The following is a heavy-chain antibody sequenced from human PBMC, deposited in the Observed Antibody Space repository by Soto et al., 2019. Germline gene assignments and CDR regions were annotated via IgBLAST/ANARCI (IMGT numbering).Heavy chain of an antibody. D-gene: IGHD6-19*01. CDR1: GFTFINYW. CDR3: ARDSGWFGGDY. J-gene: IGHJ4*02. CDR2: MNFDGSEK. Sequence: EVQLVEFGGGLVQPGGSLTLSCAGSGFTFINYWMTWVRQAPGKGLEWVANMNFDGSEKYYVDSVKGRFTISRDNAKNSLYLQMSSLRVEDTALYYCARDSGWFGGDYWGQGTLVSVSS. V-gene: IGHV3-7*01.